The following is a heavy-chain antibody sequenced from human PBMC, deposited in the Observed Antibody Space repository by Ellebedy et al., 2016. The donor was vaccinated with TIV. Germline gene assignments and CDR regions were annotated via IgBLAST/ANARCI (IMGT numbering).Heavy chain of an antibody. CDR3: ARDRGYYDLYFDL. V-gene: IGHV3-53*01. CDR2: IYSGGST. CDR1: GFTVSSNY. D-gene: IGHD3-22*01. Sequence: PGGSLRLSCAASGFTVSSNYMSWVRQAPGKGLEWVSVIYSGGSTYYADSVKGRFTISRNNSKNTLYLQMNSLRAEDTAVYYCARDRGYYDLYFDLWGHGTLVTVSS. J-gene: IGHJ2*01.